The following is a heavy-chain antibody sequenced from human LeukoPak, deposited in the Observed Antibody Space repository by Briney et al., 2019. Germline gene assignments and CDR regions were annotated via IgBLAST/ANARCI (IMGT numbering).Heavy chain of an antibody. D-gene: IGHD6-13*01. CDR3: AKDRRAVAPLFDY. CDR1: GFTFSSYA. CDR2: ISGSGGTT. V-gene: IGHV3-23*01. Sequence: PGGSLGLSCGASGFTFSSYAMSWVRQAPGKGLEWVSVISGSGGTTYYTDSVKGRFTISRDNSKNTLYLQMNGLRAEDTAVYYCAKDRRAVAPLFDYWGQGILVTVSS. J-gene: IGHJ4*02.